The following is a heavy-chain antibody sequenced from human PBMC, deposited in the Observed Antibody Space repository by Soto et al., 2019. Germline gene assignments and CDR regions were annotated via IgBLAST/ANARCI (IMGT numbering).Heavy chain of an antibody. J-gene: IGHJ4*02. CDR2: IIPIFGTA. CDR3: ARDRDSSGWYFWDY. V-gene: IGHV1-69*13. Sequence: ASVKVSCKASGGTFSSYAISWVRQAPGQGLEWMGGIIPIFGTANYAQKFQGRVTITADESTSTACMELSSLRSEDTAVYYCARDRDSSGWYFWDYWGQGTLVTVSS. CDR1: GGTFSSYA. D-gene: IGHD6-19*01.